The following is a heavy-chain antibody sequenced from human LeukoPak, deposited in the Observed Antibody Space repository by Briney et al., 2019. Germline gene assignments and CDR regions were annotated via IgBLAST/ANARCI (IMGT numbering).Heavy chain of an antibody. D-gene: IGHD6-13*01. V-gene: IGHV3-33*08. J-gene: IGHJ4*02. CDR3: ARVVAIAAAGPFDY. Sequence: GGSLRLSCAASGFTFSSYGMHWVRQAPGKGLEGVAVIWYDGSTEYYEDSVKGRFTISRDNSKNTLYLQMNSLRAEDTAVYYCARVVAIAAAGPFDYWGQGTLVTVSS. CDR2: IWYDGSTE. CDR1: GFTFSSYG.